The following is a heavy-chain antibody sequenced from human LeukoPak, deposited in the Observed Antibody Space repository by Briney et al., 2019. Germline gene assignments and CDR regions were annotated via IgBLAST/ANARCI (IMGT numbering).Heavy chain of an antibody. Sequence: GESLKISCKGSGYSYPTYWIGWVRQMPGRGLGGMGIIYPGDSDTRYSPSFQGQVTISVDKSISPAYLQWSSLKASDTAMYYCARAGGPYSNSDYWGQGTLVTVSS. D-gene: IGHD6-13*01. CDR3: ARAGGPYSNSDY. V-gene: IGHV5-51*01. J-gene: IGHJ4*01. CDR2: IYPGDSDT. CDR1: GYSYPTYW.